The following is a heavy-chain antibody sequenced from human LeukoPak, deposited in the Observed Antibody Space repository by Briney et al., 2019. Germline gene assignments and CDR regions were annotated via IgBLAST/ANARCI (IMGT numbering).Heavy chain of an antibody. Sequence: GGSLRLSCAVPGFTFNTYWMSWVRQAPGKGLEWVANIKHDGGEKYFADSVKGRFTISRDNAMNSLYLHMSSLRAEDTAVYYCARDWSADVTYYGADVWGQGTTVTVSS. CDR2: IKHDGGEK. D-gene: IGHD6-13*01. V-gene: IGHV3-7*01. CDR1: GFTFNTYW. CDR3: ARDWSADVTYYGADV. J-gene: IGHJ6*02.